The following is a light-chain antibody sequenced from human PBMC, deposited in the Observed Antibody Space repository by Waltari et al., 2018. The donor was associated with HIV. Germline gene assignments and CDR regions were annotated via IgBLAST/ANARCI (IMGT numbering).Light chain of an antibody. V-gene: IGLV2-14*01. CDR3: TSYVSSSTPE. CDR1: STTGHGSQY. Sequence: QSALTQPASVSGSPGQSITVSCSGPSTTGHGSQYVPWYQHHPGKAPKLIIYEVSRRPSGVSNRFSGSKSGNTASLTISGLLPEDEAEYFCTSYVSSSTPEFGGGTKLTVL. CDR2: EVS. J-gene: IGLJ3*02.